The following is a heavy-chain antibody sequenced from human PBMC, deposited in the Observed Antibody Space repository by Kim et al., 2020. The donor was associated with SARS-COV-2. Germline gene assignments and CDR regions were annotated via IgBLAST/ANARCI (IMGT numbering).Heavy chain of an antibody. CDR2: ISSSSSYI. V-gene: IGHV3-21*01. D-gene: IGHD3-10*01. CDR1: GFTFSSYS. CDR3: ARALGGYYGSGSYSFDF. J-gene: IGHJ3*01. Sequence: GGSLRLSCAASGFTFSSYSMNWVRQAPGKGLEWVSSISSSSSYIYYADSVKGRFTISRDNAKNSLYLQMNSLRAEDTAVYYCARALGGYYGSGSYSFDFWGQGTMVTVSS.